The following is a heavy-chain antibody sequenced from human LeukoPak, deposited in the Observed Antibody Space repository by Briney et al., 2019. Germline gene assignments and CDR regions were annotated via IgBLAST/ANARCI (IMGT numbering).Heavy chain of an antibody. CDR3: ARGPHDYSSGWYT. J-gene: IGHJ5*02. CDR2: ISHSGRT. CDR1: GFTFTNAW. V-gene: IGHV4-34*01. Sequence: GSLRLSCAASGFTFTNAWMNWVRQAPGKGLEWIGEISHSGRTTYNPSLKSRVSISVDTSKNQFSLKVRSVTAADTAVYWCARGPHDYSSGWYTWGQGTLVTVSS. D-gene: IGHD6-19*01.